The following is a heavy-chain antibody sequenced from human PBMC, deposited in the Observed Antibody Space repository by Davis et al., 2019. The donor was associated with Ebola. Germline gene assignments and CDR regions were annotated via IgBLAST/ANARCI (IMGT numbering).Heavy chain of an antibody. Sequence: ASVKVSCKASGYTFTGYYMHWVRQAPGQGLEWMGWINPNSGGTNYAQKFQGRVTMTRDTSISTAYMELSRLRSEDTAVYYCARKSGSYLYFDYWGQGTLVTVSS. CDR2: INPNSGGT. CDR1: GYTFTGYY. CDR3: ARKSGSYLYFDY. V-gene: IGHV1-2*02. D-gene: IGHD1-26*01. J-gene: IGHJ4*02.